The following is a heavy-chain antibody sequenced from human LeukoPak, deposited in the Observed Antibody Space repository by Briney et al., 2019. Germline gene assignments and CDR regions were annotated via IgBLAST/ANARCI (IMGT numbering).Heavy chain of an antibody. CDR2: INHSGYT. V-gene: IGHV4-34*01. CDR1: GVFFDDYY. D-gene: IGHD2-21*02. Sequence: SETLSPTCAVSGVFFDDYYWSWVRQTPGKGLEWIGEINHSGYTNDSPSLKSRVTLSIDTSRKQFSLNLRSVTVADTGIYYCTRMTAGHDYWGQGTLVTVSS. CDR3: TRMTAGHDY. J-gene: IGHJ4*02.